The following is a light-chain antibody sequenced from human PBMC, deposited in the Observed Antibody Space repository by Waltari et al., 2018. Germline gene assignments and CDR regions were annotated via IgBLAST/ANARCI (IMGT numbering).Light chain of an antibody. Sequence: QSVLTQPPSVSGAPGQRVTISCTGSSSNIGAGHDVHLSQRLPGTAPKLLIYGNTNRPSGVPDRFSGSKSGTSASLAITGLQAEDEADYFCQSFDNYVSGGTVFGGGTKLAVL. J-gene: IGLJ3*02. V-gene: IGLV1-40*01. CDR1: SSNIGAGHD. CDR2: GNT. CDR3: QSFDNYVSGGTV.